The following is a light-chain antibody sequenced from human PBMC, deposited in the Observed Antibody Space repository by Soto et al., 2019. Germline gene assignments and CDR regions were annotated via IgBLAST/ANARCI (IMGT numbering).Light chain of an antibody. J-gene: IGKJ4*01. CDR2: EVS. V-gene: IGKV2D-29*01. CDR3: MQSIPHTLT. Sequence: DIVMTQTPLSLSVTPGLPTSISCKSRQSLLHSDGKTYLYWYLQKPGQPPQLLIYEVSNRFSGVPERFSGSGLGTVFTVKISREEAEDVGVYYSMQSIPHTLTVGGGTKVDIX. CDR1: QSLLHSDGKTY.